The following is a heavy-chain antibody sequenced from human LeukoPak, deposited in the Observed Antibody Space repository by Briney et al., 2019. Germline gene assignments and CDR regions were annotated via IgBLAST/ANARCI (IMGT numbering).Heavy chain of an antibody. Sequence: ETLSLTCAVYGGSFSGYYWSWVRQAPGKGLEWVSAISGSGGSTYYADSVKGRFTISRDNSKNTLYLQMNSLRAEDTAVYYCAKVRNYYGSGSYGYWGQGTLVTVSS. D-gene: IGHD3-10*01. CDR2: ISGSGGST. V-gene: IGHV3-23*01. CDR1: GGSFSGYY. J-gene: IGHJ4*02. CDR3: AKVRNYYGSGSYGY.